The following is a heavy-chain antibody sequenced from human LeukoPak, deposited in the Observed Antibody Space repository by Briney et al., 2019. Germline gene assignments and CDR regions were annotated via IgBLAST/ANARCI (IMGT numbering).Heavy chain of an antibody. J-gene: IGHJ4*02. D-gene: IGHD5-24*01. CDR3: AKDRIGGDGYNSVWDY. V-gene: IGHV3-30*02. Sequence: GGSLRLSCAASGFTFSKSTMTWVRQAPGKGLEWVAFIRYDGSNKYYADSVKGRFTISRDNSKNTLYLQMNSLRAEDTAVYYCAKDRIGGDGYNSVWDYWGQGTLVTVSS. CDR2: IRYDGSNK. CDR1: GFTFSKST.